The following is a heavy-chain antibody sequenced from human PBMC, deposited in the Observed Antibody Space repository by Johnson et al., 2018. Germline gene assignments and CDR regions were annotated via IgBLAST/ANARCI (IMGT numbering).Heavy chain of an antibody. CDR1: GFTFDDYA. V-gene: IGHV3-9*01. Sequence: VQLVQSGGGLVQPGRSLRLSCAASGFTFDDYAMHWVRQAPGKGLEWVPGIRWNSGSIGYADPVKGRFTLSSDNAKNSLYLQMNRLRAEDTAVSYFGKWGGYYYYMDVWGKGATVTVSS. CDR3: GKWGGYYYYMDV. CDR2: IRWNSGSI. D-gene: IGHD3-16*01. J-gene: IGHJ6*03.